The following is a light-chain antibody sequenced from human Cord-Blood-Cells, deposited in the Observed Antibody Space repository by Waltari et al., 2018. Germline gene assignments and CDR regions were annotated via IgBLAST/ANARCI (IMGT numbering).Light chain of an antibody. CDR3: QQSYSTLT. J-gene: IGKJ4*01. CDR2: AAS. Sequence: DIQMTQSPSSLSASVGDRVTITCRARQSISSYLSWYQQKPGKAPKLLIYAASSLQSGVPSRFSGSGSGTDFTLTISSLQPEDFATYYCQQSYSTLTFGGGTKVEIK. V-gene: IGKV1-39*01. CDR1: QSISSY.